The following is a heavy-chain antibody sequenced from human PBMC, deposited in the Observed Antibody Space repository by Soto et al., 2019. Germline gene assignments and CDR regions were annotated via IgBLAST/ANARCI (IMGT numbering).Heavy chain of an antibody. V-gene: IGHV4-59*08. CDR2: IYYSGST. J-gene: IGHJ6*03. CDR3: ARQESYYYYYMDV. Sequence: SETLSLTCTVSGGSISSYYWSWIRQPPGKGLEWIGYIYYSGSTNYNPSLKSRVTISVDTSKNQFSLKLSSVTAADTAVYYCARQESYYYYYMDVWGKGTTVTVSS. CDR1: GGSISSYY.